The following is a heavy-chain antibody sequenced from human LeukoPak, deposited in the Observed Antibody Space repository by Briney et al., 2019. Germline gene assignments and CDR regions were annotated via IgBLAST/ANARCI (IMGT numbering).Heavy chain of an antibody. J-gene: IGHJ2*01. D-gene: IGHD6-6*01. CDR2: IAANGGGT. V-gene: IGHV3-23*01. CDR3: ATRGLVSNWYFDF. Sequence: GGSLRLSCAASGFTFYSYEMHWVRQAPGKGLEWVSGIAANGGGTHYADSVKGRFTISRDNSDNTVFLQMNYLRAEDTAIYYCATRGLVSNWYFDFWGRGTLVTVSS. CDR1: GFTFYSYE.